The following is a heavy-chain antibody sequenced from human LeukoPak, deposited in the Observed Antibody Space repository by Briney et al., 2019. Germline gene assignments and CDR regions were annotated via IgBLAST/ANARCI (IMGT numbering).Heavy chain of an antibody. CDR3: ARKGVSDLYYFDS. Sequence: SETLSLTCTVSGGSISSHYWTWIRQPPGKGLEWIGFIYYTGSTNYNPSLKSRVTISIDTSKDQFSLKLRSVTAADTAVYYCARKGVSDLYYFDSWGQGTLVTVSS. D-gene: IGHD3-16*01. V-gene: IGHV4-59*08. J-gene: IGHJ4*02. CDR1: GGSISSHY. CDR2: IYYTGST.